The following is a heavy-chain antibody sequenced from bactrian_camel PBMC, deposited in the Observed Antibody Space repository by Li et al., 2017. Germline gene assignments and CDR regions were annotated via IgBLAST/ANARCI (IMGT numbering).Heavy chain of an antibody. CDR3: AAYGGLAY. CDR2: IDRDGTT. J-gene: IGHJ4*01. V-gene: IGHV3S53*01. D-gene: IGHD1*01. CDR1: GYIDSDYL. Sequence: HVQLVESGGGSVQAGGSLRLSCVGSGYIDSDYLMGWFRQAPGKQREGVAAIDRDGTTDYEDSVKGRFTISRDNTQNTLYLQMNSLKPEDTGVYYCAAYGGLAYWGQGTQVTVS.